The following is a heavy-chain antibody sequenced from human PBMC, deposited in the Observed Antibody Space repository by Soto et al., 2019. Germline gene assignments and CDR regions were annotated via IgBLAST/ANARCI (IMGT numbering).Heavy chain of an antibody. V-gene: IGHV4-34*01. CDR2: INHREST. CDR3: ARFLQYCSDTHCPYLAV. J-gene: IGHJ6*03. CDR1: GGSFSGYY. Sequence: PSETLYLTCAIYGGSFSGYYWGWIRQPPGKGLEWIGEINHRESTNYNPSLKSRVTISMDRSQNQFSLHLTSVTAADTALYYCARFLQYCSDTHCPYLAVWAKGTTVIGSS. D-gene: IGHD2-15*01.